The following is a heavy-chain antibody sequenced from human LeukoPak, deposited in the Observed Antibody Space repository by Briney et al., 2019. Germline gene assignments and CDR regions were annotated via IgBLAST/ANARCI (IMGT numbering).Heavy chain of an antibody. Sequence: TSETLSLTCAVYGGSFSGYYWSRIRQPPGKGLELIGEINHSGSTNYNPSLKSRVTISVDTSKNQFSLKLSSVTAADTAVYYCARGQPSIRYYDYVWGSYRYTVDFDYWGQGTLVTVSS. V-gene: IGHV4-34*01. CDR2: INHSGST. D-gene: IGHD3-16*02. CDR3: ARGQPSIRYYDYVWGSYRYTVDFDY. CDR1: GGSFSGYY. J-gene: IGHJ4*02.